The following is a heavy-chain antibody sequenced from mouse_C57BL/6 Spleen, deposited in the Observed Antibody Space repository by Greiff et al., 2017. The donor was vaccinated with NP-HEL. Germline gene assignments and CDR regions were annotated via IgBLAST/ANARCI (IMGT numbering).Heavy chain of an antibody. V-gene: IGHV1-18*01. CDR1: GYTFTGYN. J-gene: IGHJ4*01. CDR2: INPNNGGT. D-gene: IGHD1-1*01. Sequence: EVQLQQSGPELVKPGASVKIPCKASGYTFTGYNMDWVKQSHGKSLEWIGDINPNNGGTIYNQKFKGKATLTVDKSSSTAYMELRSLTSEDTAVYYCARRRYYGSSYEAMDYWGQGTSVTVSS. CDR3: ARRRYYGSSYEAMDY.